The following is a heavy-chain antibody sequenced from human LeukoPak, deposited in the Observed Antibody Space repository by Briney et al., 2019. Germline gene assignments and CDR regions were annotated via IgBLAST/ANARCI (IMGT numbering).Heavy chain of an antibody. CDR3: ARAEYYYDSSGHSAWFDP. D-gene: IGHD3-22*01. CDR2: ISAYNGNT. CDR1: GYTFTSYG. J-gene: IGHJ5*02. V-gene: IGHV1-18*01. Sequence: ASVKVSCKASGYTFTSYGISRVRQAPGQGLEWMGWISAYNGNTNYAQKLQGRVTMTTDTSTSTAYMELRSLRSDGTAVYYCARAEYYYDSSGHSAWFDPWGQGTLVTVSS.